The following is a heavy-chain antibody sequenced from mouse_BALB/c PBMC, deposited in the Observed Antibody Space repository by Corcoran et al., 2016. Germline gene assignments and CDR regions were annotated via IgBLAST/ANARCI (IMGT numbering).Heavy chain of an antibody. V-gene: IGHV9-3*02. J-gene: IGHJ2*01. CDR2: INTNTGAP. CDR1: GYTFTNYG. Sequence: QIQLVQSGHELKKPGETVKISCKASGYTFTNYGMNWVKQAPGKGLKWIGWINTNTGAPTYTEEFKGRFAFSLETSASTAYLQINNLKNEDTATYFCARSGGNFDYWGQGTTLTVSS. D-gene: IGHD1-1*02. CDR3: ARSGGNFDY.